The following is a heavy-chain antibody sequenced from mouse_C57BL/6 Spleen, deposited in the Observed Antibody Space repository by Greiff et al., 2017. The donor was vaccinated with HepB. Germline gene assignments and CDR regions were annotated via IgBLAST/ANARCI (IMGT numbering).Heavy chain of an antibody. J-gene: IGHJ2*01. V-gene: IGHV5-4*01. CDR2: ISDGGSYT. CDR1: GFTFSSYA. D-gene: IGHD1-1*01. CDR3: ARASLYYYGSSYFDY. Sequence: QLKESGGGLVKPGGSLKLSCAASGFTFSSYAMSWVRQTPEKRLEWVATISDGGSYTYYPDNVKGRFTISRDNAKNNLYLQMSHLKSEDTAMYYCARASLYYYGSSYFDYWGQGTTLTVSS.